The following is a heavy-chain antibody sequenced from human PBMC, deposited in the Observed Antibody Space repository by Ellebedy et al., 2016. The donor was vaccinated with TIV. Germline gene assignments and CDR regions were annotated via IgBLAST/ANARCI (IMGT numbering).Heavy chain of an antibody. D-gene: IGHD2/OR15-2a*01. V-gene: IGHV1-46*01. J-gene: IGHJ4*02. CDR1: GYTFTGYF. CDR3: ARDLSFDY. CDR2: INPSGGST. Sequence: ASVKVSCKASGYTFTGYFVHWVRQAPGEGLEWMGVINPSGGSTSYEQKFQGRVTMTRDTSTGTVYMELSSLRSEDTAVYYCARDLSFDYWGQGTLVTVSS.